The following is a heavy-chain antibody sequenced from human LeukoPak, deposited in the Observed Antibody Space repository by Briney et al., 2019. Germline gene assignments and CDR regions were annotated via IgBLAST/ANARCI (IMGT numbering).Heavy chain of an antibody. CDR3: TRELGPINGFDI. CDR2: IWADGSNQ. D-gene: IGHD5-12*01. Sequence: GGSLRLSCAASGFTFSSYGMHWVRQAPGKGLEWVVVIWADGSNQYYADSVKGRFTISRDNSKNTLYLQMNSLRAEDTAFYYCTRELGPINGFDIWGQGTTVTVSS. V-gene: IGHV3-33*01. J-gene: IGHJ3*02. CDR1: GFTFSSYG.